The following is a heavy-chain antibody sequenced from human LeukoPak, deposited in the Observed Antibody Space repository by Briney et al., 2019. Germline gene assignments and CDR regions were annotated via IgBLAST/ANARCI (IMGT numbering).Heavy chain of an antibody. CDR3: ARPYYYDSRIDP. D-gene: IGHD3-22*01. J-gene: IGHJ5*02. CDR1: GVSISSGDYY. Sequence: SETLSLTCTVSGVSISSGDYYWSWIRQPPGKGLEWIGYIYYSGSTYYNPSLKSRATISVDTSKNQLSLKLSSVTAADTAVYYCARPYYYDSRIDPWGQGTLVTVSS. V-gene: IGHV4-30-4*01. CDR2: IYYSGST.